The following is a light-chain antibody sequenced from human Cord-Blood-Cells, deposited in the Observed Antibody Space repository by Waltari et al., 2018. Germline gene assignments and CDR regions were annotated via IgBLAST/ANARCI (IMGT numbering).Light chain of an antibody. Sequence: SSELTQDPAVSVALGQTVRITCQGDSLRSYYASWYQQKPGQAPVLVIYGKNNRPSGIPDRFSRSSSVNTASLTITGAQAEDEAGYYCHSRDSSCNHLVVFGGGTKLTVL. V-gene: IGLV3-19*01. CDR3: HSRDSSCNHLVV. CDR2: GKN. J-gene: IGLJ2*01. CDR1: SLRSYY.